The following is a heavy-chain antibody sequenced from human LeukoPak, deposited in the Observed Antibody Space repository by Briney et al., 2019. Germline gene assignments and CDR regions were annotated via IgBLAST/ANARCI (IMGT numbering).Heavy chain of an antibody. D-gene: IGHD2-2*01. CDR2: ISAYNGNT. J-gene: IGHJ6*02. V-gene: IGHV1-18*01. CDR1: GYTFTSYG. CDR3: ARMRYCSSTSCLWGEDYYYGMDV. Sequence: GASVKVSCKASGYTFTSYGISWVRQAPGQGLEWMGWISAYNGNTNYAQKLQGRVTMTTDTSTSTAYMELRSLRSDDTAVYYCARMRYCSSTSCLWGEDYYYGMDVWGQGTTVTVSS.